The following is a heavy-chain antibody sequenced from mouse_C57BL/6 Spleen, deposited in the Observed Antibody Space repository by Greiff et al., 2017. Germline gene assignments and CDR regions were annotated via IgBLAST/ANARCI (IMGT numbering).Heavy chain of an antibody. CDR3: TCYDGYDDAMDY. Sequence: VQLQQSGAELVRPGASVKLSCTASGFNIQDYYMHWVKQRPEQGLEWIGRIEPEDGDTEYAPEFQGKATMTADTSSNTAYLQLSSLTSEDTAVYYCTCYDGYDDAMDYWGQGTTVTVAS. J-gene: IGHJ4*01. CDR2: IEPEDGDT. CDR1: GFNIQDYY. V-gene: IGHV14-1*01. D-gene: IGHD2-3*01.